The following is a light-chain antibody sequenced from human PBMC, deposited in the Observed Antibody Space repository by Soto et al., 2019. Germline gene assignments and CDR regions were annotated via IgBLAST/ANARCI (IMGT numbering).Light chain of an antibody. V-gene: IGLV2-14*01. J-gene: IGLJ2*01. CDR3: SSYTRNSTVV. CDR2: EVS. Sequence: QSVLTQPASVSGSPGQSITISCTGTSSDVGGYNYVSWYQQHPGKAPKLMIYEVSNRPSGVSNRFSGSKSGNTASLTISGLQAEDEADYSCSSYTRNSTVVFGGGTKLTVL. CDR1: SSDVGGYNY.